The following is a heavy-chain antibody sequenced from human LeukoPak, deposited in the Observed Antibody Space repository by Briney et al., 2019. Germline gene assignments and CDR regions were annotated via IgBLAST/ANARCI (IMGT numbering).Heavy chain of an antibody. CDR3: AGLRFLEWLLDPKYYYYMDV. V-gene: IGHV4-59*01. Sequence: PSETLSLTCTVSGGSISSYYWSWIRQPPGKGLEWIGYIYYSGSTNFNPSLKSRVTISLDTSKNQLSLKLSSVTAADTAVYYCAGLRFLEWLLDPKYYYYMDVWGKGTTVTASS. J-gene: IGHJ6*03. CDR1: GGSISSYY. CDR2: IYYSGST. D-gene: IGHD3-3*01.